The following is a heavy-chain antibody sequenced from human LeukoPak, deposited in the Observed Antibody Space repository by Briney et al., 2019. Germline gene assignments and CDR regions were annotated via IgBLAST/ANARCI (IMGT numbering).Heavy chain of an antibody. CDR2: INWNGGST. D-gene: IGHD6-19*01. CDR1: GFTFYDYG. Sequence: PGGSLRLSCAAYGFTFYDYGRSWVPQAPGKGLEWVSGINWNGGSTGYADSVKGRFTISRDNAKNSLYLQMNSLRAEDTALYYCAREISGIAVAGTGPYYYYYMDVWGKGTTVTVSS. J-gene: IGHJ6*03. V-gene: IGHV3-20*04. CDR3: AREISGIAVAGTGPYYYYYMDV.